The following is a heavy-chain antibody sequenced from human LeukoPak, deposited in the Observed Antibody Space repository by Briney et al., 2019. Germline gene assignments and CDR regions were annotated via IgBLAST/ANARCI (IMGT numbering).Heavy chain of an antibody. CDR3: ARDDQLSHDSSGYYYVPYYYGMDV. Sequence: GASVKVSCKASGGTFSSYAISWVRQAPGQGLEWMGGIIPIFGTANYAQKFQGRVTITADESTSTAYMELSSLRSEDTAVYYCARDDQLSHDSSGYYYVPYYYGMDVWGQGTTVTVSS. CDR1: GGTFSSYA. CDR2: IIPIFGTA. V-gene: IGHV1-69*13. J-gene: IGHJ6*02. D-gene: IGHD3-22*01.